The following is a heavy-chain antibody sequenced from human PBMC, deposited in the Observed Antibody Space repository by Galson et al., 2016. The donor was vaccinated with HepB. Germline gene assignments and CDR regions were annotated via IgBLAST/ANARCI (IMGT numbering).Heavy chain of an antibody. Sequence: SETLSLTCSVSGDSIRRYYWSWIRQPPGKGLEWIGYIFHSGTTNYNPSLKSRLTMSVDMSKNQFSLKLSSVTPADTAVYYCASISRSSGSPKYIWFDPWGQGTLVTVSS. CDR3: ASISRSSGSPKYIWFDP. CDR2: IFHSGTT. V-gene: IGHV4-59*01. D-gene: IGHD3-10*01. J-gene: IGHJ5*02. CDR1: GDSIRRYY.